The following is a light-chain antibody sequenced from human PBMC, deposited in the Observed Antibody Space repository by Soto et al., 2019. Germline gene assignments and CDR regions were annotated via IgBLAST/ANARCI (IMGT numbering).Light chain of an antibody. CDR1: QSIRNNY. Sequence: EVVLTQSPGTLSLSPGERAALSCKASQSIRNNYFAWFQQNPVPAPRLLYYGASARATGIPYGFLGSGSGTDFTLTISRLEPEDFAVYFCQQCFSEPFTFGGRTKVDIK. CDR3: QQCFSEPFT. V-gene: IGKV3-20*01. CDR2: GAS. J-gene: IGKJ4*01.